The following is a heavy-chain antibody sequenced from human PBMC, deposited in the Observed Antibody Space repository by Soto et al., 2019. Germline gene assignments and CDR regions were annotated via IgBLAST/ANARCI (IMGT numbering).Heavy chain of an antibody. Sequence: ASVKVSCKASGYTFTSYGISWVRQAPGQGLEWMGWISPYNGDTNYAQKFQGRVTMTRDTSISTAYMELSRLRSDDTAVYYCARYSSSSANAFDIWGQGTMVTVSS. J-gene: IGHJ3*02. D-gene: IGHD6-6*01. CDR2: ISPYNGDT. CDR3: ARYSSSSANAFDI. V-gene: IGHV1-18*01. CDR1: GYTFTSYG.